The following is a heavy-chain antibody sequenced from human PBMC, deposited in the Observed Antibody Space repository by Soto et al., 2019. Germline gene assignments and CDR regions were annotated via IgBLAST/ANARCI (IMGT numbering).Heavy chain of an antibody. D-gene: IGHD6-13*01. CDR2: ISAYNGNT. CDR3: ASKQQSLGAFDI. Sequence: GSSVKVSCKASGYTFTSYGISWVRQAPGQGLEWMGWISAYNGNTNYAQKLQGRVTMTTDTSTSTAYMELRSLRSDDTAVYYCASKQQSLGAFDIWGQGTMVIVSS. V-gene: IGHV1-18*01. J-gene: IGHJ3*02. CDR1: GYTFTSYG.